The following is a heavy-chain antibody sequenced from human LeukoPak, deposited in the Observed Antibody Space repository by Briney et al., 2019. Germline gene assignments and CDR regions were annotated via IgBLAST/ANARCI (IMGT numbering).Heavy chain of an antibody. CDR2: IYYSGST. D-gene: IGHD3-22*01. Sequence: SETLSLTCTVSGGSISSYYWSWIRQPPGKGLEWIGYIYYSGSTNYNPSLKSRVTISVDTSKNQFSLKLSSVTAADTAVYYCARRTYYDSSGYNGAFDIWGQGTMVTVSS. J-gene: IGHJ3*02. CDR3: ARRTYYDSSGYNGAFDI. V-gene: IGHV4-59*08. CDR1: GGSISSYY.